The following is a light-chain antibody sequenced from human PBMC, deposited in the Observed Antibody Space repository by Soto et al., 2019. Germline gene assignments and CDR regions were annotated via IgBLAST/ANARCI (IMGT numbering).Light chain of an antibody. J-gene: IGKJ4*01. CDR2: LGS. Sequence: DIVMTQSPLSLPVTPGEPASISCRSSQSLLHSNGYNYLHWYLQKPGQSPQLLIYLGSNRASGVPDRFSGSGSGTDFTLKISRVEAEDVGVYYCMQPLQTPLTFCGGTKVEIK. CDR1: QSLLHSNGYNY. CDR3: MQPLQTPLT. V-gene: IGKV2-28*01.